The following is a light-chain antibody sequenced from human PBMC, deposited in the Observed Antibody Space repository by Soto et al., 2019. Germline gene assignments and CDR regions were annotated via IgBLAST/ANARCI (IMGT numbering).Light chain of an antibody. V-gene: IGKV3D-15*01. CDR1: HSVNSN. Sequence: EIGLTQSPGTLSLAPGERATLFYRARHSVNSNYFTWYQQIPGPDPTLLLYGGSSRATGIPARFSGSGSGTESTLTISSLQSEAYDVYYCHQYNKWPAQITVGQGTRLDI. J-gene: IGKJ5*01. CDR3: HQYNKWPAQIT. CDR2: GGS.